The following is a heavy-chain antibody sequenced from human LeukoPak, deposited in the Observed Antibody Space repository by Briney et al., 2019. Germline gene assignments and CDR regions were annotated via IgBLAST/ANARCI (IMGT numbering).Heavy chain of an antibody. CDR2: INPNSGGT. D-gene: IGHD3-16*02. J-gene: IGHJ4*02. Sequence: ASVKVSCKASGYTFTGYYMHWVRQAPGQGLEWMGWINPNSGGTNYAQKFQGRVTMTRDTSISTAYMALSRLRSDDTAVYYRARVVDDYDYVWGSYRYGVSPGKYFDYWGQGTLVTVSS. CDR3: ARVVDDYDYVWGSYRYGVSPGKYFDY. CDR1: GYTFTGYY. V-gene: IGHV1-2*02.